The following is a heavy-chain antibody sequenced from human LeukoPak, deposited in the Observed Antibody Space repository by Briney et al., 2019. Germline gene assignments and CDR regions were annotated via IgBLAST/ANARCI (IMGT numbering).Heavy chain of an antibody. CDR3: ARESSSGYYLSY. CDR1: GFTVSSNY. Sequence: GGSLRLSCAASGFTVSSNYMSWVRQAPGKGLEWVSVIYSGGRTYYADSVKGRFTISRDNSKNTVYLQMNSLRAEDTAVNYCARESSSGYYLSYWGQGTLVTVSS. CDR2: IYSGGRT. D-gene: IGHD3-22*01. V-gene: IGHV3-66*01. J-gene: IGHJ4*02.